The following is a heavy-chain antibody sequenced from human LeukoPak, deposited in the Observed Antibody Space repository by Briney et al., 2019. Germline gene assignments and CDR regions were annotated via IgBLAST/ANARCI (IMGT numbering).Heavy chain of an antibody. D-gene: IGHD3-10*01. CDR1: GYTFTGYY. V-gene: IGHV1-2*02. CDR2: INPNSGGT. Sequence: ASMKVSCKASGYTFTGYYIHWLRQDPGQGLERMGVINPNSGGTNYAQKFQGRVTMTRDTSISTAYMELSSLTSDDTAVYYCARDLEGYHYGSGNYPQWGQGTLITVSS. CDR3: ARDLEGYHYGSGNYPQ. J-gene: IGHJ4*02.